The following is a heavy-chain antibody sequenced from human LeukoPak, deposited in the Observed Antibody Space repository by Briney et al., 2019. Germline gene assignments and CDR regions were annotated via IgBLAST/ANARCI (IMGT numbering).Heavy chain of an antibody. D-gene: IGHD2-2*01. CDR3: ARDPERGPHCSSTSCFTMWGASMDV. V-gene: IGHV3-30-3*01. CDR2: LSSDGVNK. CDR1: GFTFSSYP. Sequence: HPGGSLRLSCAASGFTFSSYPMHWVRQTPGKGLEWVAILSSDGVNKLYADSVQGRFTISRDNFKNTLYLQMNSLTAEDTAVYYCARDPERGPHCSSTSCFTMWGASMDVWGQGTTVTVSS. J-gene: IGHJ6*02.